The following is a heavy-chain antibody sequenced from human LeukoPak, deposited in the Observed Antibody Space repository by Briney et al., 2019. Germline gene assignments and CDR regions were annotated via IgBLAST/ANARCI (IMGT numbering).Heavy chain of an antibody. CDR1: GFNFSNYG. CDR3: ARIPGTGSSSWFDD. Sequence: GGSLRLSCAASGFNFSNYGMHWVRQAPGNGLEWVSVIYSGGSAYYADSVKGRFTISRDTSKNTLYLQMNSLRAEDTAMYYCARIPGTGSSSWFDDWGQGTLVTVSS. J-gene: IGHJ4*02. D-gene: IGHD6-13*01. V-gene: IGHV3-53*01. CDR2: IYSGGSA.